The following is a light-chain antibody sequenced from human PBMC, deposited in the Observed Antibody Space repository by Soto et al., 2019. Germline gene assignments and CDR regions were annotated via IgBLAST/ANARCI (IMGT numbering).Light chain of an antibody. Sequence: QSALTQPRSVSGSPGQSVTISCTGTSSDVGGYNYVSWYQHHPGKAPKFMIYDVNKRPSGVPDRFSGSKSGNTASLTISGLQAEDEADYYCCSYAGSYTHYVFGTGTQLTVL. V-gene: IGLV2-11*01. CDR1: SSDVGGYNY. J-gene: IGLJ1*01. CDR2: DVN. CDR3: CSYAGSYTHYV.